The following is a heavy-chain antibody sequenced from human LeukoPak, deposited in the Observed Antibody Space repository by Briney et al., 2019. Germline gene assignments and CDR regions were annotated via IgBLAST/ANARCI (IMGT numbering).Heavy chain of an antibody. D-gene: IGHD1-26*01. CDR1: GFTFRHAW. V-gene: IGHV3-15*01. CDR2: IKSKSDGETT. CDR3: TTLVGAPTY. Sequence: PGGSLRLSCAASGFTFRHAWMTWVRQAPGKGLEWVGRIKSKSDGETTDYAADVKSRFSLSRDDSQNTVYLQMTSLKSDDTAVYYCTTLVGAPTYWGQGTPVIVSS. J-gene: IGHJ4*02.